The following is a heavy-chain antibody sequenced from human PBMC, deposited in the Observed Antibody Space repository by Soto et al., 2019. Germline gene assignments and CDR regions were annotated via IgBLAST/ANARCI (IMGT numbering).Heavy chain of an antibody. Sequence: QVQLVQSGAEVKKPGSSVKVSCKASGGTFSSYAISWVRQAPGQGLEWMGGIIPISETTNYAQKFQGRVTITADESKSTAYMELKSPRSEDTAVCYSPRSLGSSSSLEIYFYYYYGMDVWGQGTTVTVSS. CDR2: IIPISETT. CDR3: PRSLGSSSSLEIYFYYYYGMDV. D-gene: IGHD6-13*01. J-gene: IGHJ6*01. CDR1: GGTFSSYA. V-gene: IGHV1-69*01.